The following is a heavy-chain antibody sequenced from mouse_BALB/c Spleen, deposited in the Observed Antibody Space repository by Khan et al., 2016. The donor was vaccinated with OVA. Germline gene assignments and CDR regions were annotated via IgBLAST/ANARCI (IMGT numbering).Heavy chain of an antibody. CDR3: ANHGSSSAWLTY. Sequence: VQLQESGAELAKPGASVKMSCKASGYTFTNYWMHWVKQRPGQGLEWIGYINPSTGYSEYNQKFKDKATLTADKSYSTAYIQLSSLTSEDSAVYYCANHGSSSAWLTYWGQGTLVTVSA. D-gene: IGHD1-1*01. CDR1: GYTFTNYW. V-gene: IGHV1-7*01. J-gene: IGHJ3*01. CDR2: INPSTGYS.